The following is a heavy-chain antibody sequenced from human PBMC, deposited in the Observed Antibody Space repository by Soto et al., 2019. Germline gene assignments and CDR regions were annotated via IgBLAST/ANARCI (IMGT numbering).Heavy chain of an antibody. Sequence: QVHLVQSGGELKKPGASVKVSCKASGYSFSDFGITWVRQAPGQGLEWMGWISGKNGNTNYAQKVQGRVTLTADTSTSTAYMEMRALTSDDTGISYCARSDYYEDTGTFENWGQGTPVTVSS. CDR3: ARSDYYEDTGTFEN. CDR2: ISGKNGNT. J-gene: IGHJ4*02. CDR1: GYSFSDFG. V-gene: IGHV1-18*04. D-gene: IGHD4-17*01.